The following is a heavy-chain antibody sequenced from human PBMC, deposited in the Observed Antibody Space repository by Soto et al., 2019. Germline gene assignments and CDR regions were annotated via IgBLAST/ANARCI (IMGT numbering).Heavy chain of an antibody. D-gene: IGHD6-13*01. CDR2: IWYDGSNK. J-gene: IGHJ4*02. V-gene: IGHV3-33*01. CDR3: ASATVMGSLQLVPSDYYFDY. Sequence: GGSLRLSCAASGFTFSSYGMHWVRQAPGKGLEWVAVIWYDGSNKYYADSVKGRFTISRDNSKNTLHLQMNSLRAEDTAVYYCASATVMGSLQLVPSDYYFDYWGQGTLVTVSS. CDR1: GFTFSSYG.